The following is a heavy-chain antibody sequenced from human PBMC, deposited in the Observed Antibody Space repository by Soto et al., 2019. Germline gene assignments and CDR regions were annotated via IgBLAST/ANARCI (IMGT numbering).Heavy chain of an antibody. CDR2: IYYSGST. CDR3: ARHLTVPTDYFDY. D-gene: IGHD4-17*01. Sequence: SETLSLTCTVSGGSISSSSYYWGWIRQPPGKGLEWIGSIYYSGSTYYNPSLKSRVTISVDTSKNQFSLKLSSVTAADTAVYYCARHLTVPTDYFDYWGQGTLVTVSS. V-gene: IGHV4-39*01. CDR1: GGSISSSSYY. J-gene: IGHJ4*02.